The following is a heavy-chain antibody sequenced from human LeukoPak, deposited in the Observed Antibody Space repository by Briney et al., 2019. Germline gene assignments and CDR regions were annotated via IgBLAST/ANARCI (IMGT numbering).Heavy chain of an antibody. CDR2: IYTSGST. V-gene: IGHV4-4*07. CDR3: AIESDFWSGAYFDY. D-gene: IGHD3-3*01. CDR1: GGSISSYY. Sequence: PSETLSLTXTVSGGSISSYYWSWIRQPAGKGLEWIGRIYTSGSTNYNPSLKSRVTMSVDTSKNQFSLKLSSVTAADTAVYYCAIESDFWSGAYFDYWGQGTLVTVSS. J-gene: IGHJ4*02.